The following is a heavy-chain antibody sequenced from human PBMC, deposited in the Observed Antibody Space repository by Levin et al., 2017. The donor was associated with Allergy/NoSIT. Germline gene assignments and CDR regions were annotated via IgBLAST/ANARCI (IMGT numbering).Heavy chain of an antibody. D-gene: IGHD2-15*01. J-gene: IGHJ6*02. V-gene: IGHV3-21*01. CDR2: ISSSSSYI. CDR1: GFTFSSYS. CDR3: ARDEKWDCSGGSCYSSYYYYYGMDV. Sequence: GGSLRLSCAASGFTFSSYSMNWVRQAPGKGLEWVSSISSSSSYIYYADSVKGRFTISRDNAKNSLYLQMNSLRAEDTAVYYCARDEKWDCSGGSCYSSYYYYYGMDVWGQGTTVTVSS.